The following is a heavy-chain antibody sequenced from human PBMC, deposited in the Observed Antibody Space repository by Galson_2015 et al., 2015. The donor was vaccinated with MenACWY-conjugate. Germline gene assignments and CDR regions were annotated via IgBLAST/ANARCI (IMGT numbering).Heavy chain of an antibody. J-gene: IGHJ5*02. CDR2: IKPDGSDI. D-gene: IGHD2-15*01. V-gene: IGHV3-7*03. CDR3: ARDIGQYCTRGSCFSDP. CDR1: GFDFSKSW. Sequence: SLRLSCAGSGFDFSKSWMTWVRQAPGKGLQWVGNIKPDGSDIYYMDFVKGRFTVSRDNAKSVVFLQMDNVRGEDTAVYFCARDIGQYCTRGSCFSDPWGQGTLVTVSS.